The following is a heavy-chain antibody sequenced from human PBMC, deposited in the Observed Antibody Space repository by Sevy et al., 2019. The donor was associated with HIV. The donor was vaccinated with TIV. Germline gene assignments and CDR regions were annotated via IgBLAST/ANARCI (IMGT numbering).Heavy chain of an antibody. J-gene: IGHJ4*02. D-gene: IGHD6-6*01. CDR3: ARDSTLIAARFDY. V-gene: IGHV3-30-3*01. Sequence: GGCLSLSCAASGFTFSSYAMHWVRQAPGKGLEWVVVISYDGSNKYYADSVKGRFTISRDNSKNTLYLQMNSLRAEDTAVYYCARDSTLIAARFDYWGQGTLVTVSS. CDR2: ISYDGSNK. CDR1: GFTFSSYA.